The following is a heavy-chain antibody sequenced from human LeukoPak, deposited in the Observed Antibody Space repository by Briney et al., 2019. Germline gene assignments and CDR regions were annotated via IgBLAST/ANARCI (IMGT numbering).Heavy chain of an antibody. CDR2: IYYSGST. J-gene: IGHJ4*02. V-gene: IGHV4-59*01. Sequence: PSETLSLTCTVSGGSISSYYWSWIRQPPGKGLEWIGYIYYSGSTNYNPSLKSRVTISVDTSKNQFSLKLSSVTAADTAVYYCARDLRVPGKYYFDYWGQGTLVTVSS. D-gene: IGHD3-10*01. CDR3: ARDLRVPGKYYFDY. CDR1: GGSISSYY.